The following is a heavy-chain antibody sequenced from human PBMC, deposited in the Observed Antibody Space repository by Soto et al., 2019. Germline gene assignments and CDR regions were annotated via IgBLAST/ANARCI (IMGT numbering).Heavy chain of an antibody. CDR3: ARDRVYYYDNSGYYNFDY. J-gene: IGHJ4*02. D-gene: IGHD3-22*01. CDR1: GFTFSNYA. Sequence: ESGGGVVQPGRSLRVSCAASGFTFSNYAMHWVRQAPGKGLEWVAVVSYDGSKQFYADSVEGRFTISRDSSKSTLYLHMDNRRDEDTAVYYCARDRVYYYDNSGYYNFDYWGQGTLVTVSS. V-gene: IGHV3-30-3*01. CDR2: VSYDGSKQ.